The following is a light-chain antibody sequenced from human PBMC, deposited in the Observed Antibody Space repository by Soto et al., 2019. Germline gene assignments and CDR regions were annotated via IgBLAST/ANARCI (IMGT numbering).Light chain of an antibody. Sequence: EIVLTQSPGTLSLSPGERATLSCRASQSVSSSYLAWYQQKPGQAPRLLIYGASNRATGIPDRFSGSGSGTDFTLTISRLEPEDFAVYYCQHYDSSPITFGQGTRLEIK. CDR2: GAS. V-gene: IGKV3-20*01. J-gene: IGKJ5*01. CDR1: QSVSSSY. CDR3: QHYDSSPIT.